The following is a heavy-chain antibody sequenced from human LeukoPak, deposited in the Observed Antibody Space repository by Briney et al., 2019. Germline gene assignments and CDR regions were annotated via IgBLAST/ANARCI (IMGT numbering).Heavy chain of an antibody. J-gene: IGHJ3*02. V-gene: IGHV4-34*09. CDR1: GGSFSAYY. CDR2: INHSGST. Sequence: SETLSLTCPVYGGSFSAYYWSWIRQPPGKGLGWSGEINHSGSTNYNPSLKSRLTISVDTSKNQFSLKLSSVTAADTAVYYCARDNRDDYYDSSGFFGAFDIWGQGTMVTVSS. CDR3: ARDNRDDYYDSSGFFGAFDI. D-gene: IGHD3-22*01.